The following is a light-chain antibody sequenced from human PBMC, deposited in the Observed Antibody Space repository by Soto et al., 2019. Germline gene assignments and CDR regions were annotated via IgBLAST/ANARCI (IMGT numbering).Light chain of an antibody. CDR2: EVS. Sequence: QSVLTQPASVSGSPGQSITISCTGTSSDVGGYRYVSWYQQHPGKAPKLLIYEVSNRPSGVSNRFSGSKSGNTASLTISGVQAEDEADYYCSSFAGSNNFPYVFGTGTKVTVL. V-gene: IGLV2-14*01. CDR1: SSDVGGYRY. CDR3: SSFAGSNNFPYV. J-gene: IGLJ1*01.